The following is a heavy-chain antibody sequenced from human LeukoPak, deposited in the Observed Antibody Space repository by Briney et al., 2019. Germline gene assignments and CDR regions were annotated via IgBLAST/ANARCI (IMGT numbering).Heavy chain of an antibody. J-gene: IGHJ3*02. CDR3: ARVSTTVTLRRAFDI. V-gene: IGHV4-31*03. Sequence: SQTLSLTCTVSGGSISSGGYYWSWIRQHPGKGLEWIGYIYYSGSTYYNPSLKSRVTISVDTSKNQSSLKLSSVTAADTAVYYCARVSTTVTLRRAFDIWGQGTMATVSS. CDR2: IYYSGST. CDR1: GGSISSGGYY. D-gene: IGHD4-17*01.